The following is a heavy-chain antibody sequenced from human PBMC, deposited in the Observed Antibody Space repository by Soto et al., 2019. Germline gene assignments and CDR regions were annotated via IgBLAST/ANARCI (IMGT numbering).Heavy chain of an antibody. J-gene: IGHJ5*02. D-gene: IGHD4-17*01. V-gene: IGHV1-2*02. CDR1: GYSFTGYY. Sequence: ASVKVSCKASGYSFTGYYMHWVRQAPGQGLEWMGWIIPHSGETNYAQKFQARVTLTRDTSISTAYMQLSGLTSDDTAVYYCARDTVLTGMFDLWGQGTLVTVSS. CDR3: ARDTVLTGMFDL. CDR2: IIPHSGET.